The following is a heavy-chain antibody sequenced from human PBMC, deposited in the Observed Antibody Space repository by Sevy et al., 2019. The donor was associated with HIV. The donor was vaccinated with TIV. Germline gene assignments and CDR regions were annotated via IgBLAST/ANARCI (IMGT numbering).Heavy chain of an antibody. CDR2: ISGSGGST. CDR3: AKGGYSGYDDNKYYFDY. V-gene: IGHV3-23*01. D-gene: IGHD5-12*01. CDR1: GFTFSSYA. Sequence: GGSLRLSCVASGFTFSSYAMSWVRQAPGKGLEWVSAISGSGGSTYYADSVKGRFTISRDNSKNTLYLQMNSLRAEDTAVYYCAKGGYSGYDDNKYYFDYWGQGTLVTVSS. J-gene: IGHJ4*02.